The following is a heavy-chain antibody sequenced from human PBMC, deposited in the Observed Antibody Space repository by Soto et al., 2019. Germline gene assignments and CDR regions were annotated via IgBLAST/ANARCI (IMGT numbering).Heavy chain of an antibody. Sequence: GASVKVSCKVSGYPFTTYYIHWVRQAPGQGLEWMGWIDPRSGGTVYEQKFQGRVTMTRGMSITTVYMELNNLSPDDTAVYYCGRGRSGQIVVFYWGQGTPVTVS. D-gene: IGHD1-26*01. CDR3: GRGRSGQIVVFY. V-gene: IGHV1-2*02. CDR1: GYPFTTYY. CDR2: IDPRSGGT. J-gene: IGHJ4*02.